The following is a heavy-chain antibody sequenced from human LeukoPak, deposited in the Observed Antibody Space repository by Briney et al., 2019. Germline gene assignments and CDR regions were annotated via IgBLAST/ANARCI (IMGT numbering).Heavy chain of an antibody. Sequence: SETLSLTCTVSGGSVSSYYWSWIRQPPGEGLEWIGYIYYSGSTNYNPSLKSRVTISVDTSKNQFSLKLSSVTAADTAVYYCARGRDGYTERVFDYWGQGTLVTVSS. CDR3: ARGRDGYTERVFDY. V-gene: IGHV4-59*02. CDR1: GGSVSSYY. J-gene: IGHJ4*02. CDR2: IYYSGST. D-gene: IGHD5-24*01.